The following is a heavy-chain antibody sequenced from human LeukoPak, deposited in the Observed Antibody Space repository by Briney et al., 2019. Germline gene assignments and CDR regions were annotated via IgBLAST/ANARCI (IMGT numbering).Heavy chain of an antibody. CDR2: INPSGGGT. CDR1: GYIFTDYY. CDR3: GRGPGEVDY. J-gene: IGHJ4*02. V-gene: IGHV1-46*01. Sequence: EASVKVSCKASGYIFTDYYIYWVRQAPGQGLEWMGIINPSGGGTSYAQKFQGRVTMTRDTSTSTVYMELSSLKSDDTAVYYCGRGPGEVDYWGQGTLVTVSS.